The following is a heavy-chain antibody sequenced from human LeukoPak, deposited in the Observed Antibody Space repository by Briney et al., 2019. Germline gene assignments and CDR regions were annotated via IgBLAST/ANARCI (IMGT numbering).Heavy chain of an antibody. V-gene: IGHV4-59*01. CDR2: IYHSGST. J-gene: IGHJ4*02. CDR3: ARDGYSGSDAL. CDR1: GGSISTYY. D-gene: IGHD5-12*01. Sequence: SETLSLTCTVSGGSISTYYWSWIRQPPGKGLEWIGYIYHSGSTNYNPSLKSRITISVDTSQNQFSLKLGSVTAADTAVYYCARDGYSGSDALWGQGTLVTVSS.